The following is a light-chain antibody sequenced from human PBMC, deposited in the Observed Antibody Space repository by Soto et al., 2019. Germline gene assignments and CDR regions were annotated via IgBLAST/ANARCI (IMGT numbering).Light chain of an antibody. J-gene: IGLJ1*01. CDR2: DVS. Sequence: QSVLTQPASVSGSPGQSTTISCTGNSSDVGGYNYVSWYQSHPGEAPKLIIYDVSNRPSGVSDRFSGSKFGNTASLTISGLQAEDEADYYCSSYTSSISYVFGTGTKVTVL. CDR1: SSDVGGYNY. V-gene: IGLV2-14*03. CDR3: SSYTSSISYV.